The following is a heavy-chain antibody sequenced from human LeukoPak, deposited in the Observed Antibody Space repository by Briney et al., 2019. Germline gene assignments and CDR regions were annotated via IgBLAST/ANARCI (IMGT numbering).Heavy chain of an antibody. Sequence: GGSLRLSCAASGYTFSSYEMNWVRQAPGKGREWVSYIGISGRTMCYADSVKGRFTISRDNAKNTLFLQMNSMRAEGTAVYYCGRDGVPAAADYWGEGTLVTVSS. J-gene: IGHJ4*02. CDR1: GYTFSSYE. V-gene: IGHV3-48*03. CDR2: IGISGRTM. CDR3: GRDGVPAAADY. D-gene: IGHD2-2*01.